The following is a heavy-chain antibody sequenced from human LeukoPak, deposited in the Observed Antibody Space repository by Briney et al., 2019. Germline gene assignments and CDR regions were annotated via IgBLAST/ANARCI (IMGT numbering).Heavy chain of an antibody. J-gene: IGHJ5*02. CDR2: INGRGGST. D-gene: IGHD6-19*01. CDR1: GFAFNSYG. V-gene: IGHV3-23*01. CDR3: AKEKVAYYSSAWAGLFDT. Sequence: GALILSCAASGFAFNSYGMRWVRQAPGKGLEWVSAINGRGGSTYYADSVKGRFTISRDNSRNTLFLQMDSLSIEDTAVYFCAKEKVAYYSSAWAGLFDTWGQGALVTVSS.